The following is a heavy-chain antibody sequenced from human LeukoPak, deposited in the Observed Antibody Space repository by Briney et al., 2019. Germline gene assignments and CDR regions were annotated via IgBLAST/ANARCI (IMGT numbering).Heavy chain of an antibody. V-gene: IGHV3-7*03. CDR2: IKTDGSEK. Sequence: GGSLRLSCEASGFTFSNSWMTWVRQTPGKGLEWVANIKTDGSEKYYVDSVKGRFTISRDNSKNTLYLQMNSLRAEDTAVYYCASKLRFLEWSMPFDYWSQGTLVTVSS. J-gene: IGHJ4*02. CDR1: GFTFSNSW. D-gene: IGHD3-3*01. CDR3: ASKLRFLEWSMPFDY.